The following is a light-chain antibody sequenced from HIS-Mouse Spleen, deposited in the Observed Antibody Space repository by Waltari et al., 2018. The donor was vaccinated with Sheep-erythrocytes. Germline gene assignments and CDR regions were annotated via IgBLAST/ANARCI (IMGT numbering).Light chain of an antibody. CDR2: RNN. J-gene: IGLJ3*02. CDR1: LPKQY. Sequence: ELTQPPSVSVSPGQTARITCSGDALPKQYAYWYQQLPGTAPKLLIYRNNQRPSGVPDRFSGSKSGTSASLAISGLRSEDEADYYCAAWDDSLSGNWVFGGGTKLTVL. CDR3: AAWDDSLSGNWV. V-gene: IGLV1-47*01.